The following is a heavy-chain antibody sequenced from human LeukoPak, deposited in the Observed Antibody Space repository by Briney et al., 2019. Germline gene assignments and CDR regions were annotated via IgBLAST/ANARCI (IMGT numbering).Heavy chain of an antibody. D-gene: IGHD6-13*01. V-gene: IGHV1-18*01. CDR1: GYTFTSYG. Sequence: ASVKVSCKASGYTFTSYGISWVRQAPGQGLEWMGWISAYNGNTNYAQKLQSRGTMTTDTSTSTAYMELRSLRSDDTAVYYCARDLGIAAAGTWLDWFDPWSQGTLVTVSS. J-gene: IGHJ5*02. CDR3: ARDLGIAAAGTWLDWFDP. CDR2: ISAYNGNT.